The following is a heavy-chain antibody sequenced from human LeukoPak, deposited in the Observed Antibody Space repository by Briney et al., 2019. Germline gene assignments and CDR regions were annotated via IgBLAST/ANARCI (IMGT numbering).Heavy chain of an antibody. D-gene: IGHD6-6*01. V-gene: IGHV1-2*02. J-gene: IGHJ4*02. CDR1: GYTFTDYY. Sequence: ASVKVSCKASGYTFTDYYMHWVRQAPGQGLEWMGWINPNSGGTKYAQNFQGRVTMTRDTSISKAYMELSRLRSDDTAVYYCANLRPFGCWGQGTLVTVSS. CDR3: ANLRPFGC. CDR2: INPNSGGT.